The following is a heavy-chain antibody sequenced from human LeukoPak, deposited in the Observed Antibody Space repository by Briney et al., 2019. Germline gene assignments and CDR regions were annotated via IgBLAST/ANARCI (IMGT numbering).Heavy chain of an antibody. CDR1: GFTFRNYL. V-gene: IGHV3-48*01. D-gene: IGHD5-18*01. CDR2: ISSTGGTI. J-gene: IGHJ4*02. CDR3: AREKAGKYIYGPPLDY. Sequence: GGSLRLSCAASGFTFRNYLMNWVRQAPGKGLEWVSFISSTGGTIYYADSVKGRFTVSRDNGKNSLYMQMSSLRAEDTAVYFCAREKAGKYIYGPPLDYWGQGTLVTVSS.